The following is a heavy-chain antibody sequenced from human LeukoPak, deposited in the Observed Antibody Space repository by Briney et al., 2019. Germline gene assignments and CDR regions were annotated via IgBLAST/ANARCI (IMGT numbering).Heavy chain of an antibody. J-gene: IGHJ5*02. V-gene: IGHV3-23*01. CDR2: INASGGNT. CDR1: GFAFSFYA. CDR3: AKPISGGLAVTGDWFHP. Sequence: GGSLSLSCAVSGFAFSFYAVSWVRHAPGEGAEWVSTINASGGNTYFTGSVKGRFTISRDNSKNTVYLQLNSLRAEDTAVYYCAKPISGGLAVTGDWFHPWGQGTLVTVSS. D-gene: IGHD6-19*01.